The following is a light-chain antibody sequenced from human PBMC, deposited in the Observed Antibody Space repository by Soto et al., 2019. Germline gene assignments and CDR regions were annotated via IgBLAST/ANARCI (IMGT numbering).Light chain of an antibody. CDR1: TGAVTSGHY. V-gene: IGLV7-46*01. J-gene: IGLJ2*01. Sequence: QAVVTQEPSLTVSPGGTVTLTCGSSTGAVTSGHYPYWFQQKPGQAPMTLIYDTSSKHSWTPARFSGSLLGGNAALTLSGAQPEDEADYYCFLSYGGARPDVVFGGGTKLTVL. CDR3: FLSYGGARPDVV. CDR2: DTS.